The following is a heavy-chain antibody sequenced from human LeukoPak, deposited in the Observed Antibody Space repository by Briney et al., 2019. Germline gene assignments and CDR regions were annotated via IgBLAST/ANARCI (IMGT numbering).Heavy chain of an antibody. CDR2: IYYSGST. Sequence: SETLSLTCTVSGGSISSYYWSWIRQPPGKGLEWIGYIYYSGSTNYNPSLKSRVTISVDTSKNQFSLKLSSVTAADTAVYYCERAVVNWFDPWGQGTLVTVSS. V-gene: IGHV4-59*08. CDR1: GGSISSYY. D-gene: IGHD3-22*01. CDR3: ERAVVNWFDP. J-gene: IGHJ5*02.